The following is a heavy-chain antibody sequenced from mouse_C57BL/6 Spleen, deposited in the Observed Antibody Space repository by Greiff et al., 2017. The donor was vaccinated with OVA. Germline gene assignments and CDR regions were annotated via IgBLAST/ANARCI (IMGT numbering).Heavy chain of an antibody. D-gene: IGHD2-5*01. V-gene: IGHV1-82*01. J-gene: IGHJ4*01. Sequence: VQLQQSGPELVKPGASVKISCKASGYAFSSSWMNWVKQRPGKGLEWIGRIYPGDGDTNYNGKFKGKATLTADKSSSTAYMQLSSLTSEDSAVYFCARSLYSNYHYAMDYWGQGTSVTVSS. CDR3: ARSLYSNYHYAMDY. CDR1: GYAFSSSW. CDR2: IYPGDGDT.